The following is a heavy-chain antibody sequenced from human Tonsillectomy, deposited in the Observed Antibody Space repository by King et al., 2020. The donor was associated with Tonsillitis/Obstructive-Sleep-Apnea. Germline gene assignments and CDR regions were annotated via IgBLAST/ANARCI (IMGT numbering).Heavy chain of an antibody. V-gene: IGHV2-5*02. D-gene: IGHD4/OR15-4a*01. CDR3: AHRASLLTARFDP. Sequence: QFTLKESGPTLVKPTQTLTLTCTFSGFSRSTSRVSVSWIRQPPRQVLEGLALIYLDCGKGYSPTLRSRLTITKDTSRNQVVLTITNMDPVDTATYYCAHRASLLTARFDPWGQGTLVTVSS. J-gene: IGHJ5*02. CDR2: IYLDCGK. CDR1: GFSRSTSRVS.